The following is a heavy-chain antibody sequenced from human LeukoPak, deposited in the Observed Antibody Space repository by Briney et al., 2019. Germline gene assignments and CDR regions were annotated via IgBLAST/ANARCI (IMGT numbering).Heavy chain of an antibody. J-gene: IGHJ4*02. D-gene: IGHD6-19*01. CDR1: GFTFSSYA. CDR2: ISGSGGST. Sequence: PGGSLRLSCAASGFTFSSYAMSWVRQAPGKGLEWVSAISGSGGSTYYADSVKGRFTISRDNSKNTLYLQMNSLRAEDTAVYYCAETPSSGWYKSQFDYWGQGTLVTVSS. CDR3: AETPSSGWYKSQFDY. V-gene: IGHV3-23*01.